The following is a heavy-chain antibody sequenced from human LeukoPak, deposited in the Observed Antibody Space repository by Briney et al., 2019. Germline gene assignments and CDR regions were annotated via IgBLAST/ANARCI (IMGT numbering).Heavy chain of an antibody. CDR1: GGSISSGGYS. V-gene: IGHV4-30-2*01. CDR2: IYHSGST. Sequence: SQTLSLNCAVSGGSISSGGYSWSWIRQPPGKGLEWIGYIYHSGSTYYNPSLKSRVTISVDRSKNQFSLKLSSVTAADTAVYYCARGVRRHNWFDPWGQGTLVTVSS. D-gene: IGHD2-21*01. J-gene: IGHJ5*02. CDR3: ARGVRRHNWFDP.